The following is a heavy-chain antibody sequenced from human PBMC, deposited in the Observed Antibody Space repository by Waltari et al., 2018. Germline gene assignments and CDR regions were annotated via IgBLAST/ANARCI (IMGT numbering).Heavy chain of an antibody. CDR2: IYHNGVQ. CDR1: GHSISSTYY. V-gene: IGHV4-38-2*01. Sequence: QVQLQESGPGLVKPSETLSLTCAVSGHSISSTYYWGWIRQSPGRGLEWIASIYHNGVQYYNPSLKSRVTLSLDTSNNRFSLNLRSVTAADAAVYYCAAFLPDWGRGRDYWGQGVLVTVSS. J-gene: IGHJ4*02. D-gene: IGHD7-27*01. CDR3: AAFLPDWGRGRDY.